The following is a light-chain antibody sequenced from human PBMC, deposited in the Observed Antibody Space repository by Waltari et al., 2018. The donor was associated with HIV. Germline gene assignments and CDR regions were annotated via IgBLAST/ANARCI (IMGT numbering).Light chain of an antibody. CDR2: DVS. V-gene: IGLV2-23*02. CDR3: CSYAGGNTYV. Sequence: QSALTRPASVSGTPGQSLTISCTAVGSYNLVSWYQQHPGKAPKLLIYDVSARPSGISNRFSGSKSGNTASLTISGLQAEDEADYYCCSYAGGNTYVFDTGTKVTVL. J-gene: IGLJ1*01. CDR1: VGSYNL.